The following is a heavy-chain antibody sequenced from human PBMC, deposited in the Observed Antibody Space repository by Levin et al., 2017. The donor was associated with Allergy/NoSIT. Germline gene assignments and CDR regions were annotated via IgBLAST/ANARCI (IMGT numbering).Heavy chain of an antibody. CDR2: IYWDDDK. J-gene: IGHJ4*02. CDR3: ATGKLIPPY. Sequence: SGPTLVKPTQTLTLTCSFSGFSLSTTEVGVAWIRQPPGKPLEWLALIYWDDDKRYSPSLKSRLSITKDTSKNQVVLTLTNVDPEDTATYFCATGKLIPPYWGPGTRVTVSS. V-gene: IGHV2-5*02. CDR1: GFSLSTTEVG. D-gene: IGHD7-27*01.